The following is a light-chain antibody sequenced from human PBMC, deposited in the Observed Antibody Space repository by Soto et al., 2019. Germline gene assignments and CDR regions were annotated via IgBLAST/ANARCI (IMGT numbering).Light chain of an antibody. V-gene: IGLV2-18*01. J-gene: IGLJ1*01. Sequence: QSALTQPPSVSGSPGQSVTIPCTASSSDDGSYNRVSWYQQPPGTPPKLMIYEVSNRPSGVPDRFSGSKSGNTASLTISGLQAEDEANYYCSLYTSSSTYVFGTGTQLTVL. CDR3: SLYTSSSTYV. CDR2: EVS. CDR1: SSDDGSYNR.